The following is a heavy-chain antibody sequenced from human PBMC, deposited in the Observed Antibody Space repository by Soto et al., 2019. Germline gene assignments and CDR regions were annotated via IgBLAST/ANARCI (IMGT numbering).Heavy chain of an antibody. CDR1: GYTFTSYG. J-gene: IGHJ6*02. D-gene: IGHD5-18*01. CDR2: ISAYNGNT. Sequence: ASVKVSCKASGYTFTSYGISWVRQAPGQGLEWMGWISAYNGNTNYAQKLQGRVTMTTDTSTSTAYMELRSLRSDDTAVYYCARSGYSYGYGGGYYYYGMDVWGQGTTVTVSS. V-gene: IGHV1-18*01. CDR3: ARSGYSYGYGGGYYYYGMDV.